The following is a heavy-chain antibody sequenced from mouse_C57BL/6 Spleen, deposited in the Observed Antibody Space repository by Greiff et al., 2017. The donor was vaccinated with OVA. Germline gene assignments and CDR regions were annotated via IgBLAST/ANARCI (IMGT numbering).Heavy chain of an antibody. Sequence: QVQLQQPGAELVKPGASVKMSCKASGYTFTSYWITWVKQRPGQGLEWIGDIYPGSGSTNYNEKFKSKATLTVDTSSSTAYMQLSSLTSEDSAVYYCARGGYYDYGRDYFDCWGQGTTLTVSS. J-gene: IGHJ2*01. CDR2: IYPGSGST. D-gene: IGHD2-4*01. CDR1: GYTFTSYW. CDR3: ARGGYYDYGRDYFDC. V-gene: IGHV1-55*01.